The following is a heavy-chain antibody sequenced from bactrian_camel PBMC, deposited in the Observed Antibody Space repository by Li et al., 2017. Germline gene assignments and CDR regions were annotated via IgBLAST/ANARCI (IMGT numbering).Heavy chain of an antibody. Sequence: QLVESGGGSVQAGGSLRLSCAASEFTFSRHWMYWVRQTPGKGLEWVSTINSDGGITYYADSVKGRFTISRDNAKNTVYLQMSSLRTEDTAVYYCATYILGYWGQGTQVTVS. D-gene: IGHD2*01. CDR1: EFTFSRHW. CDR3: ATYILGY. CDR2: INSDGGIT. V-gene: IGHV3S25*01. J-gene: IGHJ6*01.